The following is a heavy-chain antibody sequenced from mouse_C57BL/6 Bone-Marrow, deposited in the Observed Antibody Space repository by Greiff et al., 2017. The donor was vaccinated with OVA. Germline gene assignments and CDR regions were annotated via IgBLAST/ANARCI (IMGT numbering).Heavy chain of an antibody. CDR2: IDPSDSYT. V-gene: IGHV1-50*01. CDR1: GYTFPSYW. D-gene: IGHD2-3*01. J-gene: IGHJ4*01. CDR3: ARGGDGYPFYAMDY. Sequence: QVQLQQPGAELVKPGASVKLSCKASGYTFPSYWLQWVKQRPGPGLEWLGEIDPSDSYTNYNQKFKGKATWTVDTSSSTAYMQLSSLTSEDSAVYYCARGGDGYPFYAMDYWGQGTSVTVSS.